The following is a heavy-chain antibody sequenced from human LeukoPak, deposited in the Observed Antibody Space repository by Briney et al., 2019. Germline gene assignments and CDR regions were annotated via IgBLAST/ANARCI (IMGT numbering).Heavy chain of an antibody. CDR1: GFTFSSYG. CDR3: ARDEWELIRWNFAY. CDR2: ISYDGSNK. Sequence: GGSLRLSCAASGFTFSSYGMHWVRQAPGKGLEWVAVISYDGSNKYYADSVKGRFTISRDNSKNTLYLQMNSLRAEDTAVYYCARDEWELIRWNFAYWGQGTLVTVSS. V-gene: IGHV3-30*03. J-gene: IGHJ4*02. D-gene: IGHD1-26*01.